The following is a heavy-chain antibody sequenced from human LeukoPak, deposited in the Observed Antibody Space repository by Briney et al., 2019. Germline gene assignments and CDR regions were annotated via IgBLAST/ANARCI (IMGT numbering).Heavy chain of an antibody. J-gene: IGHJ6*03. Sequence: PSETLSLTCTVSGGSISSYYWSWIRQPAGKGLEWIGRIYSSGSTDYNPSLKSQVTMSVDTSRSQFSLKLSSVTAADTAVYYCARVISSPYYYYYVDVWGKGTTVTVSS. V-gene: IGHV4-4*07. D-gene: IGHD3/OR15-3a*01. CDR1: GGSISSYY. CDR2: IYSSGST. CDR3: ARVISSPYYYYYVDV.